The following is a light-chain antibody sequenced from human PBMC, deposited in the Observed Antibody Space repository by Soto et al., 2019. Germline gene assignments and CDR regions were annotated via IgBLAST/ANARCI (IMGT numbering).Light chain of an antibody. CDR3: AAWDDSLNGVI. CDR1: ISNIGSNP. CDR2: TDD. Sequence: QLVLTQPPSASGTPGQRVTISCSGSISNIGSNPVNWYHQLPGTAPKLLIYTDDQRPSGVPDRVSGSKSGTSASLAISGLQSEDEADYYCAAWDDSLNGVIFGGGTKLTVL. V-gene: IGLV1-44*01. J-gene: IGLJ2*01.